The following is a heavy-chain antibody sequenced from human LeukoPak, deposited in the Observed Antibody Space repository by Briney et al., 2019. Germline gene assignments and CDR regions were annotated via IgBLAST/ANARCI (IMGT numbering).Heavy chain of an antibody. CDR1: GFTFSRYA. D-gene: IGHD3-10*01. CDR3: AREMSGSGKNY. CDR2: ISSTGIYL. J-gene: IGHJ4*02. Sequence: GSLRLSCAASGFTFSRYAMNWVRQAPGKGLEWVSSISSTGIYLDYADSVKGRFSITRDNAKNSLYLHLNSLRAGDTAVYYCAREMSGSGKNYWGQGTLVAVSS. V-gene: IGHV3-21*01.